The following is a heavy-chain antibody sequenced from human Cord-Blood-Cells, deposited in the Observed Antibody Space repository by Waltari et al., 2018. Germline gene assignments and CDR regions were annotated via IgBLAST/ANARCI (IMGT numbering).Heavy chain of an antibody. CDR3: ARGLEYSSSSYFDY. D-gene: IGHD6-6*01. CDR2: IYTSGST. CDR1: GGSISSSY. V-gene: IGHV4-4*07. J-gene: IGHJ4*02. Sequence: QVQLQESGPGLVKPSETLSLTCTVSGGSISSSYWSWIRPPAGKGLEWIGRIYTSGSTNYNPSLKSRVTMSVDTSKNQFSLKLSSVTAADTAVYYCARGLEYSSSSYFDYWGQGTLVTVSS.